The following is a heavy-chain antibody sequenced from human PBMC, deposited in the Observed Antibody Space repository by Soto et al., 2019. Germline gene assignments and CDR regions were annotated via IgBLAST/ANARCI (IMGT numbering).Heavy chain of an antibody. J-gene: IGHJ5*02. CDR3: ARSIAARLNWFDP. V-gene: IGHV3-7*01. D-gene: IGHD6-6*01. Sequence: ETLSLTCAVSGGSISSGGYSWSWVRQAPGKGLEWVANIKQDGSEKYYVDSVKGRFTISRDNAKNSLYLQMNSLRAEDTAVYYCARSIAARLNWFDPWGQGTLVTVSS. CDR2: IKQDGSEK. CDR1: GGSISSGGYS.